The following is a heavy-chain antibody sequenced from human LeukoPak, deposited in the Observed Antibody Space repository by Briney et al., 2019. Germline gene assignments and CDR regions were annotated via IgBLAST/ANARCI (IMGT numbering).Heavy chain of an antibody. J-gene: IGHJ5*02. Sequence: ASVKVSCKASGYTFTGYYMHWVRQAPGQGLEWMGRINPNSGGTNYAQKFQGRVTMTRDTSISTAYMELSRLRSDDTAVYYCARLPAAANWFDPWGQGTLVTVSS. CDR1: GYTFTGYY. CDR3: ARLPAAANWFDP. D-gene: IGHD2-2*01. V-gene: IGHV1-2*06. CDR2: INPNSGGT.